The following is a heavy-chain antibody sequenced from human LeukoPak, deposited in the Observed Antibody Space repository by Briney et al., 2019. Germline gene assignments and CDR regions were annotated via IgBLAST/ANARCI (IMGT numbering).Heavy chain of an antibody. Sequence: ASVKVSCMASGGTFSSYAISWVRQAPGQGLEWMGRIIPIFGTANYAQKFQGRVTITTDESTSTAYMKLISLRSEDTAVYYCARAHVGYCSGGSCYGYDWGQGTLVTVSS. V-gene: IGHV1-69*05. CDR1: GGTFSSYA. CDR3: ARAHVGYCSGGSCYGYD. J-gene: IGHJ4*02. D-gene: IGHD2-15*01. CDR2: IIPIFGTA.